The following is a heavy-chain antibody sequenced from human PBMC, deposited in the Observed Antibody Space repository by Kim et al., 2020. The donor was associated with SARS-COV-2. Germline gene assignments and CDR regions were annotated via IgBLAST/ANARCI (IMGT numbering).Heavy chain of an antibody. D-gene: IGHD3-10*01. Sequence: ASVKVSCKASGYTFTGYYMHWVRQAPGQGLEWMGWINPNSGGTNYAQKFQGRVTMTRDTSISTAYMELSRLRSDDTAVYYCARVGTTMVPGARDFDYWGQGTLVTVSS. CDR2: INPNSGGT. J-gene: IGHJ4*02. V-gene: IGHV1-2*02. CDR1: GYTFTGYY. CDR3: ARVGTTMVPGARDFDY.